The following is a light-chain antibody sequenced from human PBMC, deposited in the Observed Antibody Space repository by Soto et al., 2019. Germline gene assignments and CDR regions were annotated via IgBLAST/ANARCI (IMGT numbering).Light chain of an antibody. CDR1: QGISNY. CDR2: AAS. V-gene: IGKV1-27*01. Sequence: DIQMTQSPSSLSASVGDRVTITCRASQGISNYLAWYQQKPGKVPELLIYAASTLQSGVPSRFSGSGSGTEFILTSSGLQPEDVTTYYCHKYNHAPTFGGGTKVEIK. J-gene: IGKJ4*01. CDR3: HKYNHAPT.